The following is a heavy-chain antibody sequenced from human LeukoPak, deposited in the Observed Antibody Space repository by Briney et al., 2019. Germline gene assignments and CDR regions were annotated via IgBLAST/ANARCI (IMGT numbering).Heavy chain of an antibody. CDR3: ARDIAAAGNFDY. V-gene: IGHV3-11*05. J-gene: IGHJ4*02. D-gene: IGHD6-13*01. CDR2: ISSSSSYT. CDR1: GFTFSDYY. Sequence: GGSLRLSCAASGFTFSDYYMSWIRQAPGKGLEWVSYISSSSSYTNYADSVKGRFTISRDNAKNSLYLQMNSLRAEDTAVYYCARDIAAAGNFDYWGQGTLASVSS.